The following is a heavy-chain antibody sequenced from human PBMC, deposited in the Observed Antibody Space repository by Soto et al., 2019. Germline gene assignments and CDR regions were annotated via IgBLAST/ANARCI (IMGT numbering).Heavy chain of an antibody. CDR2: ISSTGSSI. J-gene: IGHJ4*02. V-gene: IGHV3-48*03. CDR3: AKEGYDSGWYWDS. CDR1: GFTFSSYE. D-gene: IGHD6-19*01. Sequence: GGSLRLSCAASGFTFSSYEMSWVRQAPGKGLEWVSYISSTGSSIYYADSVKGRFTISRDNAKKSLYLQMNSLRAEDTAVYYCAKEGYDSGWYWDSWGQGALVTAPQ.